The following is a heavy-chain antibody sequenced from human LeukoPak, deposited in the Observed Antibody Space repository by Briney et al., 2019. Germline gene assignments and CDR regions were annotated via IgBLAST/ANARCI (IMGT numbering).Heavy chain of an antibody. CDR1: GFTFSSYG. V-gene: IGHV3-23*01. Sequence: GGSLRLSCAASGFTFSSYGMSWVRQAPGKGLEWVSAISGSGGSTDYADSVKGRFTISRDNLKNTLYLQMNSLRAEDTAVYYCARGGSGDIFDIWGQGTMVTVSS. CDR2: ISGSGGST. D-gene: IGHD2-21*01. J-gene: IGHJ3*02. CDR3: ARGGSGDIFDI.